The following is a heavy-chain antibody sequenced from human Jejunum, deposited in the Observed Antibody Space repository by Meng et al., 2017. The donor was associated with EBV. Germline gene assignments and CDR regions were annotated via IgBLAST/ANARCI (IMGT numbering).Heavy chain of an antibody. V-gene: IGHV1-18*01. D-gene: IGHD2-15*01. Sequence: QVQLVQSGAEVKEPGASVKVSCKASGYTFTNYGVSWVRQAPGQGLEWMGWISAYNGNTDYAQKLQGRVTMTTDTPTSTAYMGLRSLRSDDTAVYYCTILSHCDGGICYSYDYWSQGTLVTVSS. CDR3: TILSHCDGGICYSYDY. CDR1: GYTFTNYG. J-gene: IGHJ4*02. CDR2: ISAYNGNT.